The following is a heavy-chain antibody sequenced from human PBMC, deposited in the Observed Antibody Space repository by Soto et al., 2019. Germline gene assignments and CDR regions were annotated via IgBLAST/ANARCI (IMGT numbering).Heavy chain of an antibody. CDR2: IYYSGST. V-gene: IGHV4-39*01. CDR1: GGSISSSSYY. J-gene: IGHJ4*02. Sequence: SETLSLTCTVSGGSISSSSYYWGWIRQPPGKGLEWIGSIYYSGSTYYNPSLKSRVTISVDTSKNQFSLKLSSVTAADTAVYYCARLYRGATDYWGQGTLVTVPQ. D-gene: IGHD1-26*01. CDR3: ARLYRGATDY.